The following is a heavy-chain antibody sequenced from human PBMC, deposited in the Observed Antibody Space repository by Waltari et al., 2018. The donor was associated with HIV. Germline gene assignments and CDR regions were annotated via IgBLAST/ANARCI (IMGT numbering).Heavy chain of an antibody. D-gene: IGHD6-19*01. CDR3: ARDRRARPRAPSGSALIFAFDI. J-gene: IGHJ3*02. V-gene: IGHV4-34*01. Sequence: QVQLQQWGAGLLKPSETLSLTCAVYGGSFSGYYWSWIRQPPGKGLEWIGEINHSGSTNYNPSLKSRVTISVDTSKNQFSLKLSSVTAADTAVYYCARDRRARPRAPSGSALIFAFDIWGQGTMVTVSS. CDR1: GGSFSGYY. CDR2: INHSGST.